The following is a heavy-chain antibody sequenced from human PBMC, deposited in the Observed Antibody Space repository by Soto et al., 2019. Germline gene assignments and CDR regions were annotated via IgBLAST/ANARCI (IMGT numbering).Heavy chain of an antibody. J-gene: IGHJ6*02. CDR2: ISSSSSTI. CDR3: ARGSLGSSWPDSYSYGMDV. D-gene: IGHD6-13*01. V-gene: IGHV3-48*01. CDR1: GFTFSSYS. Sequence: GGSLRLSCAASGFTFSSYSMNWVRQAPGKGLEWVSYISSSSSTIYYADSVKGRFTISRDNSKNSLYLQMNSLRAEDTAVYYCARGSLGSSWPDSYSYGMDVWGQENTVTVSS.